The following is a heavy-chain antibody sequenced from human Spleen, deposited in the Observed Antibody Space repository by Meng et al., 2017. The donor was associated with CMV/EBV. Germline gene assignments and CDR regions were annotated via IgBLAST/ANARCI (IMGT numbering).Heavy chain of an antibody. Sequence: GGSLRLSCTASGFTFGDYAMSWVRQAPGKGLEWVGFIRSKAYGGTTEYAASVKGRFTISRDDSKSIAYLQMNSLKTEDTAVYYCTRVAGSYYLYLDYWGQGTLVTVSS. CDR3: TRVAGSYYLYLDY. CDR1: GFTFGDYA. J-gene: IGHJ4*02. CDR2: IRSKAYGGTT. D-gene: IGHD1-26*01. V-gene: IGHV3-49*04.